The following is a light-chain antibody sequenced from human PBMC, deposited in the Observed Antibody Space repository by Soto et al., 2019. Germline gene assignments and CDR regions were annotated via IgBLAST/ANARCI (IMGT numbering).Light chain of an antibody. CDR3: AAWDDSLNGSVV. Sequence: VLPKPPSASGIPGQRGTISCAGSSSNIGSNTVNWYQQLPGTAPRLLIYGNNLRPSGVPDRFSGSKSGTSASLAISGLQSEDEADYYCAAWDDSLNGSVVFGGGTQLTVL. V-gene: IGLV1-44*01. CDR1: SSNIGSNT. J-gene: IGLJ2*01. CDR2: GNN.